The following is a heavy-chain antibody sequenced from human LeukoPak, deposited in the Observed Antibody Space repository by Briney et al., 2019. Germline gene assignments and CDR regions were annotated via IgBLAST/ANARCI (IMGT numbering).Heavy chain of an antibody. V-gene: IGHV4-4*07. CDR1: GGSISSYY. J-gene: IGHJ5*02. Sequence: SETLSLTCTVSGGSISSYYWSWIRQPAGKGLEWIGRIYTSGSTNYNPSLKSRVTMSVDTSKNQFSLKLSSVTAADTSVYYCAGGMDYDSSGYYSTWGQGTLVTVSS. CDR2: IYTSGST. CDR3: AGGMDYDSSGYYST. D-gene: IGHD3-22*01.